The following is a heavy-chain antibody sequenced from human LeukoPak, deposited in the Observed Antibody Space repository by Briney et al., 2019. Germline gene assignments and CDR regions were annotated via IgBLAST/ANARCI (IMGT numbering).Heavy chain of an antibody. CDR1: GFIFSSYG. V-gene: IGHV3-33*01. CDR3: ARDHRYDFWSGYYPVLYYYYYMDV. D-gene: IGHD3-3*01. J-gene: IGHJ6*03. CDR2: IWYDGSNK. Sequence: PGGSLRLSCAASGFIFSSYGMNWVRQAPGKGLEWVAVIWYDGSNKYYADSVKGRFTISRDNSKNTLSLQINSLRAEDTAVYFCARDHRYDFWSGYYPVLYYYYYMDVWGKGTTVTVSS.